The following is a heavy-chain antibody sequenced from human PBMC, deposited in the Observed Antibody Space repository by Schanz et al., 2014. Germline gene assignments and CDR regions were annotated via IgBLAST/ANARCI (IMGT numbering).Heavy chain of an antibody. V-gene: IGHV1-46*01. CDR3: ARGGAYRSPSPVFYFDY. CDR2: INPSGVST. Sequence: QVHLVQSGAEVKKPGASVKVSCKASGYIFTSYSMHWVRQAPGQGLEWLGIINPSGVSTSSAQEFQGSVTMPRDTSTSTLQMELSSLRAEDTAVYYCARGGAYRSPSPVFYFDYWGQGTLVTVSS. CDR1: GYIFTSYS. J-gene: IGHJ4*02. D-gene: IGHD6-6*01.